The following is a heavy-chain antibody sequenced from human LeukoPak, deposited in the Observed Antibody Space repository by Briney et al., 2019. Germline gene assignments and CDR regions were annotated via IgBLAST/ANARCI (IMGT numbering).Heavy chain of an antibody. Sequence: AGSLRLSCAVSGFIFSNAWMNWVRQAPGRGLEWVANIKQDGSEKYYVGSVKGRFTISRDNAKNSLYLQMNSLRAEDTAVYYCARDYGYDAFDIWGQGTMVTVSS. J-gene: IGHJ3*02. V-gene: IGHV3-7*04. CDR2: IKQDGSEK. CDR3: ARDYGYDAFDI. D-gene: IGHD5-12*01. CDR1: GFIFSNAW.